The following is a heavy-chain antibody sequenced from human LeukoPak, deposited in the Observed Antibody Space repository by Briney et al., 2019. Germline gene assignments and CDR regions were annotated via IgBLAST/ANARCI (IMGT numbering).Heavy chain of an antibody. J-gene: IGHJ4*02. CDR1: GFTFSRYG. Sequence: GGTLRLSCEASGFTFSRYGMSWVRQAPGKGLEWVSAIRGSGGSTYYADSVKGRFTISRDNSKNTLYLQMNSLRAEDTAVYYCARLALQEVGATQTYYLDYWGQGTLVTVSS. V-gene: IGHV3-23*01. D-gene: IGHD1-26*01. CDR3: ARLALQEVGATQTYYLDY. CDR2: IRGSGGST.